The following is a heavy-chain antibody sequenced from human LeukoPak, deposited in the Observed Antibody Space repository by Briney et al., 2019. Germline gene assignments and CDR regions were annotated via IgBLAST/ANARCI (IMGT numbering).Heavy chain of an antibody. CDR3: AKDARWLAPGTFDI. Sequence: GGSLRLSCAASGFTFSTCAMTWVRQAPGKGLNWVSGISGNGDSTFYADSVKGRFTISRDNSKKTLYLQMNSLRADDTAVYYCAKDARWLAPGTFDIWGQGTMVTVS. V-gene: IGHV3-23*01. D-gene: IGHD6-19*01. CDR1: GFTFSTCA. CDR2: ISGNGDST. J-gene: IGHJ3*02.